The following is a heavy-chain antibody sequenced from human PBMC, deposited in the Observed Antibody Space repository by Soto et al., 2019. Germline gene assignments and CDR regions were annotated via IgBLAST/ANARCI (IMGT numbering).Heavy chain of an antibody. J-gene: IGHJ4*02. CDR2: ISAYNGNT. CDR3: ARVMAFFGVVRCIDY. Sequence: ASVKVSCKASGGTFSSYTISWVRQAPGQGLEWMGWISAYNGNTNYAQKLQGRVTMTTDTSTSTAYMELRSLRSDDTAVYYCARVMAFFGVVRCIDYWGQGTLVTVSS. CDR1: GGTFSSYT. D-gene: IGHD3-3*01. V-gene: IGHV1-18*01.